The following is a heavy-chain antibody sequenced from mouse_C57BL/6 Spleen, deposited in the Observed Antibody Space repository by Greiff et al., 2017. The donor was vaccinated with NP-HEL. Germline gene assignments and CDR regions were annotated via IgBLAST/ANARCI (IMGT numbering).Heavy chain of an antibody. D-gene: IGHD1-1*01. J-gene: IGHJ2*01. V-gene: IGHV5-9-1*02. Sequence: EVKVVESGEGLVKPGGSLKLSCAASGFTFSSYATSWVRQTPEKRLEWVAYISSGGDYIYYADTVKGRFTISRDNARNTLYLQLSSLKSDDTAMYYCTRDGSLFTTVVAFDYWGQGTTLTVSS. CDR1: GFTFSSYA. CDR2: ISSGGDYI. CDR3: TRDGSLFTTVVAFDY.